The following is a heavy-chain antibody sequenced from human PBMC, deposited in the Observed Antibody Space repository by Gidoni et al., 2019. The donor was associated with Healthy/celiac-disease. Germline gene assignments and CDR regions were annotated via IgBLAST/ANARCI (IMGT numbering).Heavy chain of an antibody. J-gene: IGHJ6*02. CDR2: ISYDGSNK. CDR3: ARVGGDGYNYYYYYGMDV. V-gene: IGHV3-30-3*01. CDR1: GFPFSSYA. D-gene: IGHD5-12*01. Sequence: QVQLVESGGGVVQPGRSLRLSCAASGFPFSSYARHWVRQAPGKGLEWVAVISYDGSNKYYADSVKGRFTISRDNSKNTLYLQMNSLRAEDTAVYYCARVGGDGYNYYYYYGMDVWGQGTTVTVSS.